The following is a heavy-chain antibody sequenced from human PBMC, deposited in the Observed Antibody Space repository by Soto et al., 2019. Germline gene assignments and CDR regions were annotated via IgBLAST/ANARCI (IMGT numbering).Heavy chain of an antibody. J-gene: IGHJ6*02. CDR2: IKSKTDGGTT. CDR1: GFTFSNAW. Sequence: GSLRLSCAASGFTFSNAWMNWVRQAPGKGLEWVGRIKSKTDGGTTDYAAPVKGRFTISRDDSKNTLYLQMNSLKTEDTAVYYCTTLFYMVSGYYRVGYYYGMDVWGQGTTVTVSS. CDR3: TTLFYMVSGYYRVGYYYGMDV. D-gene: IGHD3-22*01. V-gene: IGHV3-15*07.